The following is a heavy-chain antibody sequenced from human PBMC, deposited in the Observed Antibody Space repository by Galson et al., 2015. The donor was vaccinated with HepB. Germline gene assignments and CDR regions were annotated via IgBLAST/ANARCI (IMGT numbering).Heavy chain of an antibody. V-gene: IGHV1-69*13. Sequence: SVKVSCKASGGTFSNYAFNWVRQAPGQGLEWMGGIIPVFGTPNYAQKFQGRVTITADESTSTAYMELSSLGSEDTAVYFCASQGSGFYAEYFQYWGQGTLVTVSS. CDR3: ASQGSGFYAEYFQY. J-gene: IGHJ1*01. CDR2: IIPVFGTP. CDR1: GGTFSNYA. D-gene: IGHD3-22*01.